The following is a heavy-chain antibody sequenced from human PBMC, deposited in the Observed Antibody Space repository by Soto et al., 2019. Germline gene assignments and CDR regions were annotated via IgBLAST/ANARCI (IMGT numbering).Heavy chain of an antibody. D-gene: IGHD2-2*01. CDR2: ISPIHGKT. J-gene: IGHJ3*02. Sequence: ASVKVSCKASGGTFSSYTISWVRQAPGQGLEWMGWISPIHGKTNYAQKIQGRVTMTTDTSTSTAYMELRSLRSDDTAVYYCARAYCSSTSCYVYAFDIWGQGTMVTVSS. V-gene: IGHV1-18*01. CDR1: GGTFSSYT. CDR3: ARAYCSSTSCYVYAFDI.